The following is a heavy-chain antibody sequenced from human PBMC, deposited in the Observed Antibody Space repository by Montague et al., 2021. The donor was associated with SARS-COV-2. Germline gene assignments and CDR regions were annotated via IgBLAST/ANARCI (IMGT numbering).Heavy chain of an antibody. CDR1: GGPFSGYY. CDR3: ARGVRQPGVRYYYHYIDV. V-gene: IGHV4-34*01. J-gene: IGHJ6*03. CDR2: INHGGST. Sequence: SETLSLTCAVYGGPFSGYYWSWIRQPPGKGLEWIGEINHGGSTNYNPSLKSRVTISMDTSKNQFSLKLSSVTAADTAVYYCARGVRQPGVRYYYHYIDVWDKGTTVTVSS. D-gene: IGHD3-16*01.